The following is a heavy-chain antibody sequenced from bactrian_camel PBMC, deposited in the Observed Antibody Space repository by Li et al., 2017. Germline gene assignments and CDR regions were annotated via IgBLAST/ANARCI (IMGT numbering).Heavy chain of an antibody. Sequence: HVQLVESGGGSVQPGGSLKLSCIVSGLPFSTYCMGWFRQAPGKEREGVATINSDGNTNHAEAFEGRFTISKDNANNTLHLQMNDLNPDDTATYYCAAAPGYSLPRNLRVGAMNRWGRGTQVTVS. J-gene: IGHJ7*01. CDR2: INSDGNT. CDR1: GLPFSTYC. D-gene: IGHD3*01. V-gene: IGHV3S53*01.